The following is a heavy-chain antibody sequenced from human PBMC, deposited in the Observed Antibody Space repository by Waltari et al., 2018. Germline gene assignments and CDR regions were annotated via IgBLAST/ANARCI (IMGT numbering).Heavy chain of an antibody. Sequence: EVQLVESGGGLVQPGGSLRLSCTDSGFPRSTYWMNWVRQAPGKGLEWLAIIDQDGSEKYYAESVKGRFTISRDSARNSLYLQMNSLRAEDTAVYYCAGGGGWLHDYWGQGTLVTVSS. CDR1: GFPRSTYW. J-gene: IGHJ4*02. V-gene: IGHV3-7*03. CDR3: AGGGGWLHDY. D-gene: IGHD2-15*01. CDR2: IDQDGSEK.